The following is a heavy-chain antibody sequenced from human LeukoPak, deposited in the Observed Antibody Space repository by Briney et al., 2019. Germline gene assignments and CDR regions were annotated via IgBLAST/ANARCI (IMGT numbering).Heavy chain of an antibody. CDR3: AKANMITFGGVIAN. CDR2: ISGSGGST. D-gene: IGHD3-16*02. Sequence: GGSLRLSCAASGFTFSSYAMSWVRQAPGKGLEWVSAISGSGGSTYYADSVKGRFTISRDNSKNTLYLQMNNLRAEDTAVYYCAKANMITFGGVIANWGQGTLVTVSS. J-gene: IGHJ4*02. V-gene: IGHV3-23*01. CDR1: GFTFSSYA.